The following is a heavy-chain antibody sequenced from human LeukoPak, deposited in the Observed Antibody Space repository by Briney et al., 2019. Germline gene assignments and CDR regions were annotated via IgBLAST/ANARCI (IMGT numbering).Heavy chain of an antibody. CDR3: AKTSLSDPSGHYYYMDV. CDR1: GYTFTSYY. J-gene: IGHJ6*03. Sequence: SCKASGYTFTSYYMHWVRQAPGKGLEWVAFIRFDGTSEFYADSVKARFTISRDNSQNTVSLQLNNLRIEDTALYYCAKTSLSDPSGHYYYMDVWGKGTTVTVSS. D-gene: IGHD3-3*01. V-gene: IGHV3-30*02. CDR2: IRFDGTSE.